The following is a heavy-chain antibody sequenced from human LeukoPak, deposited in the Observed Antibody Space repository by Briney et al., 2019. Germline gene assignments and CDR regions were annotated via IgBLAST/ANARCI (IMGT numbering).Heavy chain of an antibody. J-gene: IGHJ4*02. CDR3: ARGGGSYSDY. Sequence: SETLSLTCTVSGGSIRSTTYCWGWIRQSPGRGLEWIGSVCYSGSTYYNPSLKSRVTISMDTSKNQFSLRLSSVTAADTAVYYCARGGGSYSDYWGQGTLVTVSS. D-gene: IGHD1-26*01. V-gene: IGHV4-39*07. CDR2: VCYSGST. CDR1: GGSIRSTTYC.